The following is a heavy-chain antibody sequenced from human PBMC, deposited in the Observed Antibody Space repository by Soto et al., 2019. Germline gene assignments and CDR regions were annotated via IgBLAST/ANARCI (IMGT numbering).Heavy chain of an antibody. J-gene: IGHJ4*02. Sequence: QVQLVQSGAEEKKPGASVKVSCKASGYTFTGYAMHWVRQAPGQRLEWMGWINAGNGNTKYSQKSQGGVTITRDTSASTADMELSSLRSEDTAVYYCARAVAVPADFDYWGQGTLVTVSS. CDR1: GYTFTGYA. V-gene: IGHV1-3*05. CDR3: ARAVAVPADFDY. D-gene: IGHD6-19*01. CDR2: INAGNGNT.